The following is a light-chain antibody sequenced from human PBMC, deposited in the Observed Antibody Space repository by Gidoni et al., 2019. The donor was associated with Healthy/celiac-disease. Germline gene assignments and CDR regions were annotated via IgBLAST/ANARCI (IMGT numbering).Light chain of an antibody. Sequence: ALTHPASVSSPPGQSITISCTGTSSDVGGYNYVSWYQQHPGKAPKLMIYDVSNRPSGVSNRFSGSKYGNTASPTISGLQAEDEADYYCSSYTSSSTSGVFGGGTKLTVL. CDR1: SSDVGGYNY. V-gene: IGLV2-14*01. CDR3: SSYTSSSTSGV. CDR2: DVS. J-gene: IGLJ2*01.